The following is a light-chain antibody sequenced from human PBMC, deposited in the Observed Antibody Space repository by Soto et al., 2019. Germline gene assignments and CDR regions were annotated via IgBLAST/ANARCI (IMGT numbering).Light chain of an antibody. CDR3: QQYESNPPT. Sequence: DIVMTQSPDSLAVSLGERATINCKSSQSVLYSSNNKNYLAWYQQRPGQPPKLLIYWASTRESGVPDRFSGSGSWTDFTITITSLQAEDVAVYYCQQYESNPPTFGQGTKLEIK. V-gene: IGKV4-1*01. CDR2: WAS. CDR1: QSVLYSSNNKNY. J-gene: IGKJ2*01.